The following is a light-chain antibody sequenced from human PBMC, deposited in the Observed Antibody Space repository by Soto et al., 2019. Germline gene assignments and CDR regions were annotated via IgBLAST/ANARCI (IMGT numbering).Light chain of an antibody. CDR3: QQYDNLPLT. J-gene: IGKJ3*01. CDR2: DAS. V-gene: IGKV1-33*01. CDR1: QDITNS. Sequence: DIQMTKSPSSLSASVGDRVTITCQASQDITNSLNWYQQKPGKAPKVLIYDASILEPGVLSRFSGSGAGRDVTFTISSLQPEEVATYYCQQYDNLPLTFGPGTTLDIE.